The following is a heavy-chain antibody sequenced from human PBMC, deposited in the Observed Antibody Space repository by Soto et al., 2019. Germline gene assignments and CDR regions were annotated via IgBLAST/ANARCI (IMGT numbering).Heavy chain of an antibody. D-gene: IGHD3-3*01. V-gene: IGHV3-74*01. Sequence: EVQLVGSGGGLVQPGGSLRLSCAASGFTFSSHWMHWVRQAPGKGLVWVSRIDSDGSSTSYADSVKGRFTISRDNAKNTLYLQMNSLRADDTAVYYCARLQSYDFWSGLEFYYYGMDVWGQGTTVTVSS. CDR3: ARLQSYDFWSGLEFYYYGMDV. CDR1: GFTFSSHW. J-gene: IGHJ6*02. CDR2: IDSDGSST.